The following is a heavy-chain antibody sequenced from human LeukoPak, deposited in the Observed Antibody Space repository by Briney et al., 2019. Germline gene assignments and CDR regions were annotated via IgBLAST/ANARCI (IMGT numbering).Heavy chain of an antibody. V-gene: IGHV4-4*02. D-gene: IGHD1-26*01. CDR1: GGSILTTNW. CDR2: VHLSGAS. CDR3: TRESGAFSPFGF. Sequence: SETLSLTCAVSGGSILTTNWWSWVRQPPGKGLGWIGEVHLSGASNYNPSLKSRVNMSIDKSKNQLSLVLTSVTAADTAIYYCTRESGAFSPFGFWGQGTLVTVSS. J-gene: IGHJ4*02.